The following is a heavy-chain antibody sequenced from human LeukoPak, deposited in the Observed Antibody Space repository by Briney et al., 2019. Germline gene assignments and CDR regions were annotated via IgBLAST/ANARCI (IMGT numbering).Heavy chain of an antibody. D-gene: IGHD1-26*01. CDR3: ARATELWGGGYPNYFDY. CDR1: GFTFSSYS. V-gene: IGHV3-21*01. CDR2: ISSSSTYM. J-gene: IGHJ4*02. Sequence: PGGSLRLSCSASGFTFSSYSMNWVRQAPGKGLEWVSSISSSSTYMYYADSVKGRFTISRDNAKNSLYLQMNSLRAEDTAVYYCARATELWGGGYPNYFDYWGQGTLVTVAS.